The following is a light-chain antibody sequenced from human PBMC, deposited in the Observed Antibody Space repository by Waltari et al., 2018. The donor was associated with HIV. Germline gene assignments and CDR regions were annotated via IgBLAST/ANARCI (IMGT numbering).Light chain of an antibody. Sequence: QSVLTQPTSVSGAPGQRVTISCTGSSSNIGAGFDVHGYQQLPGTAPRLLIYGNNNRPSGVPDRFSGSKSGTSASLAITGLQAEDEADYDCQAYDSSLSGWVFGGRTKLTVL. V-gene: IGLV1-40*01. CDR1: SSNIGAGFD. CDR2: GNN. CDR3: QAYDSSLSGWV. J-gene: IGLJ3*02.